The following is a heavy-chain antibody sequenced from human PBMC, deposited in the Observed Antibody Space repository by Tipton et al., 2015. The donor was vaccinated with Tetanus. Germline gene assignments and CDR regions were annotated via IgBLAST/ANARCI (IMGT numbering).Heavy chain of an antibody. CDR1: GGSIRSSNW. V-gene: IGHV4-4*02. CDR3: ARAGMVTDDRSKFDS. CDR2: IYHSGTT. J-gene: IGHJ4*02. D-gene: IGHD2-21*02. Sequence: TLSLTCAVSGGSIRSSNWWSWVRQTPGKGLEWVVEIYHSGTTNYNPPLKSRVTMSVDNSKNQFSLKLNSVTAADTAVYYCARAGMVTDDRSKFDSWGQGSLVSVSS.